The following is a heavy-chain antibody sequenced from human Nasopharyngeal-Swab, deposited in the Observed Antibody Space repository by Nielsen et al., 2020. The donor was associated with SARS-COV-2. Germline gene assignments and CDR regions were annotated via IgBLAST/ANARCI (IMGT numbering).Heavy chain of an antibody. CDR2: IWYDGKND. CDR3: AKGTGMTYRAIDY. CDR1: GFTFSSYG. Sequence: GESLKISCAASGFTFSSYGMHWVRQAPGKGLEWVAVIWYDGKNDYYADSVKGRFTISRDNSKNTLYLQMSSLRAEDTAVYYCAKGTGMTYRAIDYWGQGTLVTASS. D-gene: IGHD1-14*01. V-gene: IGHV3-33*06. J-gene: IGHJ4*02.